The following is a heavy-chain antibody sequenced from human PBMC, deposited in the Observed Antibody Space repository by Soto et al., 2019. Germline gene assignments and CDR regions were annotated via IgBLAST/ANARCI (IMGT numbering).Heavy chain of an antibody. J-gene: IGHJ4*02. CDR1: GSTFSSDD. Sequence: GGSLRRSCVVSGSTFSSDDMSWVRQAPVRGLEWVSGISDSGGSAYYADSVKGRFTISRDNAKNTLYLQMKSLRVEDTALYYCAKDGGWSLAVAGLFDYWGPGTQVTVSS. D-gene: IGHD6-19*01. V-gene: IGHV3-23*01. CDR2: ISDSGGSA. CDR3: AKDGGWSLAVAGLFDY.